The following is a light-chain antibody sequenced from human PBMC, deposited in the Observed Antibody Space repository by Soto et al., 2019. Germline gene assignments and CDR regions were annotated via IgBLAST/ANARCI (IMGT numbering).Light chain of an antibody. CDR3: QQTLSFPPT. V-gene: IGKV1-12*01. Sequence: DIQMTQSPSSVSASVGDRVTITCRASQAIDSWLAWYQQKPGEAPKLLIFNESLLHSGVPSRFSGSGSGTDFTLTISSLQPEDFATYYCQQTLSFPPTFGQGTKV. CDR1: QAIDSW. CDR2: NES. J-gene: IGKJ1*01.